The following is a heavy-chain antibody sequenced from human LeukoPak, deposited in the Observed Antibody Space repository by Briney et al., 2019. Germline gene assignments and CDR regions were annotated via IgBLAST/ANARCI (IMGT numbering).Heavy chain of an antibody. CDR1: GASITNPDHF. J-gene: IGHJ3*01. CDR2: VFWSGTT. V-gene: IGHV4-39*01. D-gene: IGHD5-12*01. Sequence: SETLSLTCTVSGASITNPDHFWAWLRQSPRGGLESIGTVFWSGTTKYNPSLERRVRMSVDTTADEFSLKLYAVTAADTGIYCCAKRNGYGWQYSSAFDVWGQGATVIVSS. CDR3: AKRNGYGWQYSSAFDV.